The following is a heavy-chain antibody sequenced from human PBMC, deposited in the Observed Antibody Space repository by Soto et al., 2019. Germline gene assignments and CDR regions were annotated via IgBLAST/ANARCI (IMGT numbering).Heavy chain of an antibody. V-gene: IGHV4-39*01. CDR2: IYYFGST. Sequence: SETLSLTCTVFGGSISSSSYYWGWIRQPPGKGLEWIGSIYYFGSTYYNPSLKSRITISVDTSKNQFSLKLSSVTAADTAVYYCASLGTASSGWYGDLVDYWGQGTLVTVSS. CDR3: ASLGTASSGWYGDLVDY. CDR1: GGSISSSSYY. J-gene: IGHJ4*02. D-gene: IGHD6-19*01.